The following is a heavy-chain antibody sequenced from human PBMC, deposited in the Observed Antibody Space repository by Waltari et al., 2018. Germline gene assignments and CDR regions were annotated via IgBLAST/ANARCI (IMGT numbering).Heavy chain of an antibody. D-gene: IGHD1-26*01. Sequence: EVQLVESGGGLVQPGGSLRLSCAASGFTFSSYSMNWVRPAPGKGLEWVSYISSSSSTIYYADSVKGRFTISRDNAKNSLYLQMNSLRAEDTAVYYCARRDSGSYDAFDIWGQGTMVTVSS. J-gene: IGHJ3*02. CDR1: GFTFSSYS. CDR3: ARRDSGSYDAFDI. V-gene: IGHV3-48*01. CDR2: ISSSSSTI.